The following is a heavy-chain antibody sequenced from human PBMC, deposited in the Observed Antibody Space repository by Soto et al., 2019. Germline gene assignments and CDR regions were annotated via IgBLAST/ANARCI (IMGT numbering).Heavy chain of an antibody. CDR2: ISSSSVYI. V-gene: IGHV3-21*01. CDR1: GFTFSSYT. Sequence: PGGSLRLSCAASGFTFSSYTMNWVRQAPGKGLEWVSSISSSSVYIYYADSLKGRFTISRDNAKNSLYLRMNSLRAEDTAVYYCARDLHYDSRGFGYWGEGTLVTVSP. D-gene: IGHD3-22*01. CDR3: ARDLHYDSRGFGY. J-gene: IGHJ4*02.